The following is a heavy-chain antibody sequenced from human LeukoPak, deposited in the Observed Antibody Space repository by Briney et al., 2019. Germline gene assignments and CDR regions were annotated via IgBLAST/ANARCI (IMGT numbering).Heavy chain of an antibody. D-gene: IGHD3-16*01. J-gene: IGHJ4*02. CDR1: GFTFSSYG. Sequence: GRSLRLSCAASGFTFSSYGMHWVRQAPGKGLEWVAVIWYDGSNKYYADSVKGRFTISRDNSKNTLYLQMNSLRAEDTAVYYCARDHYDYIWGSYRPGGYWGQGTLVTVSS. CDR3: ARDHYDYIWGSYRPGGY. V-gene: IGHV3-33*01. CDR2: IWYDGSNK.